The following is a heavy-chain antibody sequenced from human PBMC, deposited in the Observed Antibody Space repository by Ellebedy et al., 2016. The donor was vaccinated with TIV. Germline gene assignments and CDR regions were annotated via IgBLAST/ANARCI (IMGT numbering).Heavy chain of an antibody. D-gene: IGHD4-23*01. V-gene: IGHV3-53*01. CDR3: ARGSNGGNSPYYYFHMDV. Sequence: GGSLRLXCTASGFSVSSNYMTWVRQAPGEGLQWVAVLYADGDTYYTDSVDGRFTISRDDSKNTLYLQMNSLRVDDTAKYYCARGSNGGNSPYYYFHMDVWGNGTTVAVSS. J-gene: IGHJ6*03. CDR1: GFSVSSNY. CDR2: LYADGDT.